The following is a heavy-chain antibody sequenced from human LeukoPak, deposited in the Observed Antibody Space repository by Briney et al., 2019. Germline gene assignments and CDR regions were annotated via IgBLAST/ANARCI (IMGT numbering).Heavy chain of an antibody. CDR3: ARVHGSHTHPGAFDI. D-gene: IGHD1-26*01. CDR1: GFTFSSYA. V-gene: IGHV3-30*04. Sequence: GGPLRLSCAASGFTFSSYAMHWVRQAPGKGLEWVAVISYGGSNKYYADSVKGRFTISRDNSKNTLYLQMNSLRAEDTAVYYCARVHGSHTHPGAFDIWGQGTMVTVSS. J-gene: IGHJ3*02. CDR2: ISYGGSNK.